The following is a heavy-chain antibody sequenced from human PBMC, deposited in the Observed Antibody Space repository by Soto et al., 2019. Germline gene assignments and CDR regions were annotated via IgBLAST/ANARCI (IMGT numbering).Heavy chain of an antibody. D-gene: IGHD3-22*01. CDR1: GCTFSSYA. Sequence: GRSLRLSSAAAGCTFSSYAMSWVRKATGKGLEWVSTISGRGDDTYYTDSVKGRFTISRDNSKNTLYVHMNSLRAEDTAVYYCARAQPTYSSSYFDYWGQGTLVTVSS. CDR3: ARAQPTYSSSYFDY. CDR2: ISGRGDDT. V-gene: IGHV3-23*01. J-gene: IGHJ4*02.